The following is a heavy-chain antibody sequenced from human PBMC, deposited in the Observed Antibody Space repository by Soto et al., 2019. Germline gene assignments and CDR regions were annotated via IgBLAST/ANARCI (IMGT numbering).Heavy chain of an antibody. CDR1: GGSISGYY. V-gene: IGHV4-59*08. J-gene: IGHJ4*02. CDR3: ARLVCSTTRCFTYFDY. Sequence: PSETLSLTCTVSGGSISGYYWTWIRQPPGKGLEWIGYIYSSGNTNYNPSLQSRVTISVDTSKNQFSLKLSSVTAADTAVYYCARLVCSTTRCFTYFDYWGQGALVTSPQ. CDR2: IYSSGNT. D-gene: IGHD2-2*02.